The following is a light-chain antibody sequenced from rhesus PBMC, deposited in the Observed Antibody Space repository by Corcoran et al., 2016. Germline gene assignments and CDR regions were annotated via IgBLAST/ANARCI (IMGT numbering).Light chain of an antibody. J-gene: IGKJ4*01. Sequence: QVILTQSPATLSLSPGERATLFCSASQSVSSYLAWYQQKPGQAPRLLIYDASSRATVLPDRVSGRGSGTEFTLTISSLEPEDFAVYYCQKYTSSPLTCGGGTKVEI. CDR3: QKYTSSPLT. CDR1: QSVSSY. V-gene: IGKV3-53*01. CDR2: DAS.